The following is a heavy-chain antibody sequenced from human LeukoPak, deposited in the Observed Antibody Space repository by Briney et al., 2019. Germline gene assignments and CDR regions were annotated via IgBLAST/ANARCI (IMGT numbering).Heavy chain of an antibody. V-gene: IGHV3-30*04. CDR2: ISYDGSNK. Sequence: GGSLRLSCAASGFTFDIYVMHWVRQAPGKGLQWVAVISYDGSNKNYADSVKGRFTISRDNSKNTLYLQMNSLGPEDTAVYYCARDAPSVTVAGDLQYWGQGMLVSVSS. J-gene: IGHJ1*01. CDR1: GFTFDIYV. CDR3: ARDAPSVTVAGDLQY. D-gene: IGHD4-11*01.